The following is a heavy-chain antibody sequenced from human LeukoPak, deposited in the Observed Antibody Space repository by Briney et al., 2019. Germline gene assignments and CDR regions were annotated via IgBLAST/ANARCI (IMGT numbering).Heavy chain of an antibody. Sequence: GGSLRLSCAASGFTFSSYAMSWVRQAPGKGLEWVSAISGSGGSTYYADSVKGRFTISRDNSKNTLYLRMNSLRAEDTAVYYCAKSMRKDSSGYFLDFDYWGQGTLVTVSS. CDR2: ISGSGGST. D-gene: IGHD3-22*01. J-gene: IGHJ4*02. CDR3: AKSMRKDSSGYFLDFDY. CDR1: GFTFSSYA. V-gene: IGHV3-23*01.